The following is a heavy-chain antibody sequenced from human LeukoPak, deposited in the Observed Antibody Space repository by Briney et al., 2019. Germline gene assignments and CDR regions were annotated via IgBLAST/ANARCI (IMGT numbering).Heavy chain of an antibody. CDR1: GLTFSSAW. V-gene: IGHV3-21*01. CDR3: TRGSFGDYEY. D-gene: IGHD4-17*01. Sequence: GGSLRLSCAASGLTFSSAWMSWVRQAPGKGLEWVSSIDPSSTYIYYADSVRGRFTISRDNAQNSLYLQVNSLRAEDTAVYYCTRGSFGDYEYWGQGTLVTVSS. J-gene: IGHJ4*02. CDR2: IDPSSTYI.